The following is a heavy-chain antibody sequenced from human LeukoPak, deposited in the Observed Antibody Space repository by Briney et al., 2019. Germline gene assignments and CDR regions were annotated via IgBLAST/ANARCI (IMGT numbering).Heavy chain of an antibody. Sequence: GESLKISCKGSGYSFTTYWIGWVRQMPGKGLEWVGIIYPGDSETRYSPSFQGQVTISADKSINTAYLQWSSLKASDTATYYCARRLYSGSYHFDYWGQGTLVTVSS. CDR2: IYPGDSET. V-gene: IGHV5-51*01. CDR1: GYSFTTYW. D-gene: IGHD1-26*01. J-gene: IGHJ4*02. CDR3: ARRLYSGSYHFDY.